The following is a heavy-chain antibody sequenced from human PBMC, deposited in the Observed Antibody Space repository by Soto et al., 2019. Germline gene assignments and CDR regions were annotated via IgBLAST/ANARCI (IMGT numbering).Heavy chain of an antibody. Sequence: GGSLRLSCAASGFTFSSYWMHWVRQAPGKGLVWVSRINSDGSSTSYADSVKGRFTISRDNAKNTLYLQMNSLRAEDTAVYYCARRFGLTNGAFDIWGQGTMVTVSS. CDR3: ARRFGLTNGAFDI. CDR1: GFTFSSYW. CDR2: INSDGSST. V-gene: IGHV3-74*01. D-gene: IGHD3-16*01. J-gene: IGHJ3*02.